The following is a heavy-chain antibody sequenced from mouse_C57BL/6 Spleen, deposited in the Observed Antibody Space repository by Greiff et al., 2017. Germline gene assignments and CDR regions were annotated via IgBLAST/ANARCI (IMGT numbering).Heavy chain of an antibody. CDR1: GYSFTDYN. D-gene: IGHD1-1*01. J-gene: IGHJ2*01. CDR2: INPNYGTT. CDR3: ARQGSTVVHFDY. Sequence: QLQESGPELVKPGASVKISCKASGYSFTDYNMNWVKQRNGNSLEWIGVINPNYGTTSYNQKFKGKATLTVDQSSSTAYMQLNSLTSEDSAVYYCARQGSTVVHFDYWGQGTTLTVSS. V-gene: IGHV1-39*01.